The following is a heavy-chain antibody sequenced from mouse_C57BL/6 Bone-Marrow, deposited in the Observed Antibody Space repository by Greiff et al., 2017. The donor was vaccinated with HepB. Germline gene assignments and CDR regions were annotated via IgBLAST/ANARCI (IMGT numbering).Heavy chain of an antibody. CDR2: IHPNSGST. V-gene: IGHV1-64*01. Sequence: QVQLQQPGAELVKPGASVKLSCKASGYTFTSYWMHWVKQRPGQGLEWIGMIHPNSGSTNYNEKFTSKATLTVDKSSSTADMQLSSLTSEDSAVYYCAKLPGGTGFFDYWGKGTTLTVSS. CDR3: AKLPGGTGFFDY. J-gene: IGHJ2*01. CDR1: GYTFTSYW. D-gene: IGHD2-1*01.